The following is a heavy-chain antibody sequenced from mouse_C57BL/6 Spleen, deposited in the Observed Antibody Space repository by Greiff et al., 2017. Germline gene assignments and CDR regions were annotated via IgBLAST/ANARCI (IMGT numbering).Heavy chain of an antibody. J-gene: IGHJ1*03. CDR2: IYPGDGDT. Sequence: VMLVESGPELVKPGASVKISCKASGYAFSSSWMNWVKQRPGKGLEWIGRIYPGDGDTNYNGKFKGKATLTADKSSSTAYMQRSSLTSEDSAVYVCAREGGSSYRYFDVWGTGTTVTVSS. V-gene: IGHV1-82*01. D-gene: IGHD1-1*01. CDR3: AREGGSSYRYFDV. CDR1: GYAFSSSW.